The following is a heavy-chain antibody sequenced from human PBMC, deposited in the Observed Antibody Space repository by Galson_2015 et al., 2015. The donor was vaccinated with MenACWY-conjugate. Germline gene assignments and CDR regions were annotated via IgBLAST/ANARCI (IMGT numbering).Heavy chain of an antibody. CDR1: GGSISRYY. CDR2: TFYNGAT. CDR3: ARSSAVNYYQYGMDV. J-gene: IGHJ6*02. V-gene: IGHV4-59*12. Sequence: SETLSLTCAVSGGSISRYYWSWIRQSPGKGLECIGYTFYNGATNYSPSLKSRVTFSLDTSKNQFSLRLTSVTAADTAVYYCARSSAVNYYQYGMDVWGQGTTVIVSS.